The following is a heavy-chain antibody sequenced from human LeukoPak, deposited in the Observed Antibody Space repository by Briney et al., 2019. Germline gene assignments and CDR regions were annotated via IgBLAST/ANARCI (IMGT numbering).Heavy chain of an antibody. Sequence: GGSLRLSCAASGFTFSSCAMHWVRQAPGKGLEYVSAISSNGGSTYYANSVKGRFTISRDNSKNTLYLQMGSLRAEDMAVYYCALRETYYYDSSGAFDYWGQGTLVTVSS. D-gene: IGHD3-22*01. V-gene: IGHV3-64*01. CDR1: GFTFSSCA. CDR2: ISSNGGST. J-gene: IGHJ4*02. CDR3: ALRETYYYDSSGAFDY.